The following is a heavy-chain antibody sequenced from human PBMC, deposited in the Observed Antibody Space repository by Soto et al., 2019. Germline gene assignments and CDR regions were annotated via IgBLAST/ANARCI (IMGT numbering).Heavy chain of an antibody. CDR1: GFTFSNYD. D-gene: IGHD3-22*01. CDR2: IWPDGSSK. V-gene: IGHV3-33*01. CDR3: ARDRYYDSSGSQPAY. Sequence: GGSLRLSCAGSGFTFSNYDMHWVRQAPGKGLEWVAVIWPDGSSKYYADSVKGRFTISRDNSKDTLYVQMNSLRAEDTAVYYCARDRYYDSSGSQPAYWGQGTLVTVSS. J-gene: IGHJ4*02.